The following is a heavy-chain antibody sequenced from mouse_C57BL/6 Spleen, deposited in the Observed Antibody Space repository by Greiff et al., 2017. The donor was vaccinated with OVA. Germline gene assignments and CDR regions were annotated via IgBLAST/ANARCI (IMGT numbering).Heavy chain of an antibody. Sequence: EVKLQESGPELVKPGASVKISCKASGYSFTGYSMNWVKQSTGKSLEWIGVINPNCGTTSYNQKFKGKATLTVDQSSSTAYMQLNSLTSEDAAVYYCARGITTVVATHYYAMDYWGQGTSVTVSS. CDR1: GYSFTGYS. CDR3: ARGITTVVATHYYAMDY. J-gene: IGHJ4*01. D-gene: IGHD1-1*01. V-gene: IGHV1-39*01. CDR2: INPNCGTT.